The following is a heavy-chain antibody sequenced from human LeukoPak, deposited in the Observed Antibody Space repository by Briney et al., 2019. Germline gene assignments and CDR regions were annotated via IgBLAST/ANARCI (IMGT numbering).Heavy chain of an antibody. V-gene: IGHV1-8*01. CDR2: MNPNSGNT. D-gene: IGHD2-8*01. CDR3: ARGLGCTNGVCYNY. Sequence: ASVKVSCKASGYTFTSYDINWVRQATGQGLEWMGWMNPNSGNTGYAQKFQGRVTMTRNTSISTAYMELSSLRSEDTAVHYCARGLGCTNGVCYNYWGQGTLVTVSS. J-gene: IGHJ4*02. CDR1: GYTFTSYD.